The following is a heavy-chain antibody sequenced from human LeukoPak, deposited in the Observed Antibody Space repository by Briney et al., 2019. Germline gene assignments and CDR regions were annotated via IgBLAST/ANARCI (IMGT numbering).Heavy chain of an antibody. CDR2: IRSTPDGGAT. V-gene: IGHV3-15*01. CDR3: ATDLHFGYCTATSCANY. CDR1: GFTFISSW. Sequence: GGSLRLSCAASGFTFISSWMTWVREAPGKGLEWVGRIRSTPDGGATDYAAPVKGRFTISRDDSNNTLYLQMSSLRTEDTAVYYCATDLHFGYCTATSCANYWGQGTLVTVSS. J-gene: IGHJ4*02. D-gene: IGHD2-2*03.